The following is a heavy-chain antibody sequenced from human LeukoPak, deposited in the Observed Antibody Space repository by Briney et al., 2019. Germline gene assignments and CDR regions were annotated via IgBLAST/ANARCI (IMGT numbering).Heavy chain of an antibody. D-gene: IGHD1-26*01. J-gene: IGHJ6*02. CDR1: GYTFTSYY. CDR3: ARGDSGSYFYYYYGMDV. Sequence: ASVKVSCKASGYTFTSYYMHWVRQAPGQGLEWMGIINPSGGSTNYAQKFQGRVTMTRDTSTSTVYMELSRLRSDDTAVYYCARGDSGSYFYYYYGMDVWGQGTTVTVSS. CDR2: INPSGGST. V-gene: IGHV1-46*01.